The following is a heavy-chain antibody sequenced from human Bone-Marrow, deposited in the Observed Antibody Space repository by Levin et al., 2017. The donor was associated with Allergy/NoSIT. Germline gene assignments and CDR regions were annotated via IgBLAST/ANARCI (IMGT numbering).Heavy chain of an antibody. V-gene: IGHV4-61*02. Sequence: SETLSLTCTVSGGSINSGSYYWSWIRQPAGTGLEWIGRIYTSGSTNYNPSLKSRVTISVDTSKNQFSLKLISVTAADTAVYYCARARGGSSGWLSFDYWGQGTLVTVSS. D-gene: IGHD6-19*01. CDR2: IYTSGST. CDR1: GGSINSGSYY. J-gene: IGHJ4*02. CDR3: ARARGGSSGWLSFDY.